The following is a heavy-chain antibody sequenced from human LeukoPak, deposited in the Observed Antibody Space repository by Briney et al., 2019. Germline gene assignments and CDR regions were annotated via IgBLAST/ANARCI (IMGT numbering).Heavy chain of an antibody. V-gene: IGHV1-46*01. CDR1: GYTFTSYY. J-gene: IGHJ5*02. Sequence: GASVKVSCKASGYTFTSYYMHWVRQAPGQGLEWMGIINPSGGSTSYAQKFQGRVTMTRDTSTSTVYMELSSLRSEDTAVYYCARGLDGYCTNGVCYGNWFDPWGQGTLATVSS. D-gene: IGHD2-8*01. CDR2: INPSGGST. CDR3: ARGLDGYCTNGVCYGNWFDP.